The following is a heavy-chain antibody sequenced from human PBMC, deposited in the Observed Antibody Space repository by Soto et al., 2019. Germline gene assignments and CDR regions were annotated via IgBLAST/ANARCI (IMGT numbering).Heavy chain of an antibody. CDR1: GYTFTGYY. V-gene: IGHV1-2*02. D-gene: IGHD6-13*01. Sequence: QVQLVQSGAEVKKPGASVKVSCKASGYTFTGYYMHWVRQAPGQGLEWMGWINRNSGGTNYAQQFQGGATMPRDTCISTAYMELGRLRSDGTAVYYCPREYSSSWHSLDYWGQGTLVTVSS. J-gene: IGHJ4*02. CDR2: INRNSGGT. CDR3: PREYSSSWHSLDY.